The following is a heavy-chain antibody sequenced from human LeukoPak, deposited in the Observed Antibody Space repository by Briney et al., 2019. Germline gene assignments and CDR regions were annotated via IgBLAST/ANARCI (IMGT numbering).Heavy chain of an antibody. Sequence: PSGTLSLTCAVSGGSISSGGYSWSWIRQPPGKGLEWIGYIYYSGSTYYNPSLKSRVTISVDTSKNQFSLKLSSVTAADTAVYYCATRGGYYYYYMDVWGKGTTVTVSS. D-gene: IGHD3-16*01. CDR3: ATRGGYYYYYMDV. J-gene: IGHJ6*03. CDR1: GGSISSGGYS. V-gene: IGHV4-30-4*07. CDR2: IYYSGST.